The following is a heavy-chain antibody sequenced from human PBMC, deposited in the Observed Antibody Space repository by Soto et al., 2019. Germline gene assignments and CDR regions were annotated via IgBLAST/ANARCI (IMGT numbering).Heavy chain of an antibody. CDR1: GFTFSSYA. CDR3: AKAPREYSSSAWIDY. Sequence: GGSLRLSCAASGFTFSSYAMSWVRQAPGKGLEWVSAISGSGGSTYYADSVKGRFTISRDNSKNTLYLQMNSLRAEDTAVYYCAKAPREYSSSAWIDYWGQGTLVTVSS. CDR2: ISGSGGST. D-gene: IGHD6-6*01. J-gene: IGHJ4*02. V-gene: IGHV3-23*01.